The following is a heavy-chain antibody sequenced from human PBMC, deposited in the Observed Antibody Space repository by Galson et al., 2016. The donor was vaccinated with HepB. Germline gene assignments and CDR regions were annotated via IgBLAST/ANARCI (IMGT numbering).Heavy chain of an antibody. J-gene: IGHJ4*02. D-gene: IGHD6-19*01. CDR3: AKEGVRLTSGWQFDY. V-gene: IGHV3-23*01. CDR2: VSGSGDST. Sequence: SLRLSCAASRFIFRFPFRDYAISWLRQAPGKGLEWVSVVSGSGDSTDYADSVKGRFIISRDNSRNTVYLQMNSLSAEDTAVYYCAKEGVRLTSGWQFDYWGQGTLVTVSS. CDR1: RFIFRFPFRDYA.